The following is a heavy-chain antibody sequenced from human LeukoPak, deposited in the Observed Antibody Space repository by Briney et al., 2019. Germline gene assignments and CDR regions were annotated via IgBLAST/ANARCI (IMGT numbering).Heavy chain of an antibody. CDR3: ARDSYYYDSSGYQRMDV. CDR1: GGSISSSSYY. Sequence: KTSETLSLTCTVSGGSISSSSYYWSWIRQLAGKGLEWIGRIYTSGSTNYNPSLKSRVTMSVDTSKNQFSLKLSSVTAAGTAVYYCARDSYYYDSSGYQRMDVWGKGTTVTISS. V-gene: IGHV4-61*02. D-gene: IGHD3-22*01. J-gene: IGHJ6*04. CDR2: IYTSGST.